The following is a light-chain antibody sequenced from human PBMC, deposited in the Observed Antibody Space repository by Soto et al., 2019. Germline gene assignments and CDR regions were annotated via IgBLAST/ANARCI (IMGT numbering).Light chain of an antibody. Sequence: QSALTQPPSASRSPGQSVTISCTATSSDVGGYNYVSWYQQHPGKAPKLMIYEVTKRPSGVPDRFSGSKSGNTASLTVSGLQAEDEADYYCCSYAGSNILIFGGGTKLTVL. V-gene: IGLV2-8*02. CDR1: SSDVGGYNY. CDR3: CSYAGSNILI. J-gene: IGLJ2*01. CDR2: EVT.